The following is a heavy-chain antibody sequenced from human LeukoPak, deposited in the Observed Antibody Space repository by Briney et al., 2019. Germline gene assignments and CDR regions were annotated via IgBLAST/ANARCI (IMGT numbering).Heavy chain of an antibody. V-gene: IGHV4-4*09. Sequence: KPSETLSLTCTVSGGSISSCYWSWIRQSPVRGLEWLGYIFPSGSAFYNPSLESRVTISLDTSENQFSLRLSSVTAADTAVYYCARRNHYFYYMDVWGKGTTVTVSS. J-gene: IGHJ6*03. CDR3: ARRNHYFYYMDV. CDR2: IFPSGSA. CDR1: GGSISSCY.